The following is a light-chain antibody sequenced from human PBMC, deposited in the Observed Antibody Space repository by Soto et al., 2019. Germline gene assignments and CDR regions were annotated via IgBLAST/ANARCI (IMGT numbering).Light chain of an antibody. Sequence: VLALSTGAVSLSQRESRSLCSPASQSVTSTYLAWYQQKAGQAPRILIYGASSRATGVPDRFIGNGSGTDFTLTITRLDPEDFALYYCQQYGDSPITFGQGTRLEIK. CDR3: QQYGDSPIT. J-gene: IGKJ5*01. CDR2: GAS. V-gene: IGKV3-20*01. CDR1: QSVTSTY.